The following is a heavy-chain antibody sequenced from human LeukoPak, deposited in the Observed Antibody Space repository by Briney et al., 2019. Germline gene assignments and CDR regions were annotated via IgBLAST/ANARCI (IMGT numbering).Heavy chain of an antibody. V-gene: IGHV4-30-4*01. D-gene: IGHD5-12*01. J-gene: IGHJ5*02. CDR3: ARGCRYSGYEGRWFDP. CDR2: IYYSGST. Sequence: SQTLSLTCTVSGGSLSSGDYYWSWIRQPPGKGLEWIGYIYYSGSTYYNPSLKSRVTISVDTSKNQFSLKLSSVTAADTAVYYCARGCRYSGYEGRWFDPWGQGTLVTVSS. CDR1: GGSLSSGDYY.